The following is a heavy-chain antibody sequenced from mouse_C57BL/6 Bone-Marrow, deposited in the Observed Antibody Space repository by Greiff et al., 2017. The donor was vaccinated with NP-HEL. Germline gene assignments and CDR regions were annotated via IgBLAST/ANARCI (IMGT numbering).Heavy chain of an antibody. D-gene: IGHD3-2*02. Sequence: QVHVKQSGAELVRPGASVKLSCKASGYTFTDYYINWVKQRPGQGLEWIARIYPGSGNTYYNEKFKGKATLTAEKSSSTAYMQLSSLTSEDSAVYFCASPRSSGYYLYAMDYWGQGTSVTVSS. J-gene: IGHJ4*01. CDR1: GYTFTDYY. V-gene: IGHV1-76*01. CDR2: IYPGSGNT. CDR3: ASPRSSGYYLYAMDY.